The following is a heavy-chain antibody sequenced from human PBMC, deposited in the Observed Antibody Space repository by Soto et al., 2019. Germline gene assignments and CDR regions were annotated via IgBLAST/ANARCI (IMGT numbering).Heavy chain of an antibody. D-gene: IGHD7-27*01. CDR2: IYYSGST. Sequence: SETQSLTCTVSGGSISSYYWSWIRQPPGKGLEWIGYIYYSGSTNYNPSLKSRVTISVDTSKNQFSLKLSSVTAADTAVYYCARGSNHYYYGMDVWGQGTTVTVSS. J-gene: IGHJ6*02. V-gene: IGHV4-59*08. CDR3: ARGSNHYYYGMDV. CDR1: GGSISSYY.